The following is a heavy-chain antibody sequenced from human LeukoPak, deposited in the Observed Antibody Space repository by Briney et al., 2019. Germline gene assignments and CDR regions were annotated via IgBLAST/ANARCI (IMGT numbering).Heavy chain of an antibody. Sequence: ASVTVSCKASGYTFTGYYMHWVRQAPGQGLEWMGWINPNSGGTNYAQKFQGRVTMTRDTSISTAYMELSRLRSDDTAVYYCARDDYVSSGYYNDWGQGTLVTVSS. J-gene: IGHJ4*02. CDR2: INPNSGGT. D-gene: IGHD3-22*01. V-gene: IGHV1-2*02. CDR1: GYTFTGYY. CDR3: ARDDYVSSGYYND.